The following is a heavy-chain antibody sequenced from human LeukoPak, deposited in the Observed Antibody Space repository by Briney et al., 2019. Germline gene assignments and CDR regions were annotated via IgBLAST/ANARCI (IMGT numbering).Heavy chain of an antibody. D-gene: IGHD2-15*01. CDR3: ARGVAAFDF. J-gene: IGHJ4*02. CDR2: IYCTGKT. V-gene: IGHV4-39*01. Sequence: GLEWIGNIYCTGKTYYNPSLKSRVIISVDTSKNQFSLKVSSVTAADTAVYYCARGVAAFDFWGQGTAVTVSS.